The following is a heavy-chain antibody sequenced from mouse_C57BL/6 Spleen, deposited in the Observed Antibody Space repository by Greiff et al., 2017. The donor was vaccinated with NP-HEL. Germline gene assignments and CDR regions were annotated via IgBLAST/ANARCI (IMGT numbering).Heavy chain of an antibody. J-gene: IGHJ3*01. CDR3: ARRDDYGPAY. D-gene: IGHD1-1*02. CDR1: GYTFTSYG. V-gene: IGHV1-81*01. Sequence: QVQLQQSGAELARPGASVTLSCKASGYTFTSYGISWVKQRTGQGLEWIGEIYPRSGNTYYNEKFKGKATLTADKSTSTAYMELRSLTSEDSAVYFCARRDDYGPAYWGQGTLVTVSA. CDR2: IYPRSGNT.